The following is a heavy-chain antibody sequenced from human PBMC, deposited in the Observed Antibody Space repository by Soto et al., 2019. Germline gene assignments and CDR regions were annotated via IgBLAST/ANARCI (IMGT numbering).Heavy chain of an antibody. V-gene: IGHV3-48*01. Sequence: GGSLRLSCAASGFTFSSYSMNWVRQAPGKGLEWVAYISSSSSTIYYADSVKGRFTISRDNSKNTLYLQMNSLRAEDTAVYYCAKTVFDDADAFDIWGQGTMVTVSS. CDR3: AKTVFDDADAFDI. CDR1: GFTFSSYS. J-gene: IGHJ3*02. D-gene: IGHD3-9*01. CDR2: ISSSSSTI.